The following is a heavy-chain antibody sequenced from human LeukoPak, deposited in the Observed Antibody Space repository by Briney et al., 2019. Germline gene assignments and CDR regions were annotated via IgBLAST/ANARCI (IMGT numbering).Heavy chain of an antibody. D-gene: IGHD1-14*01. CDR3: ARDNPGTDFDY. Sequence: ASVKVSCKASGYTFTSYGISWVRQAPGQGLEWMGWINPNSGGTNYAQKFQGRVTMTRDTSISTAYMELSRLRSDDTAVYYCARDNPGTDFDYWGQGTLVTVSS. J-gene: IGHJ4*02. V-gene: IGHV1-2*02. CDR1: GYTFTSYG. CDR2: INPNSGGT.